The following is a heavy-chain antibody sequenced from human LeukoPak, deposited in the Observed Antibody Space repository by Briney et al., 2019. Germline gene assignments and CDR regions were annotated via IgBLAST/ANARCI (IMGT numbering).Heavy chain of an antibody. CDR2: INHSGRT. D-gene: IGHD3-22*01. CDR1: GGSFSGYF. V-gene: IGHV4-34*01. J-gene: IGHJ4*02. CDR3: TRYDSDTAMLDY. Sequence: SETLSLTCAVSGGSFSGYFWSWIRQPPGKGLEWIGEINHSGRTNYNPSLRSRVAISVDTSKKHFSLKLSSVTAADTAVYYCTRYDSDTAMLDYWGQGTLVTVSS.